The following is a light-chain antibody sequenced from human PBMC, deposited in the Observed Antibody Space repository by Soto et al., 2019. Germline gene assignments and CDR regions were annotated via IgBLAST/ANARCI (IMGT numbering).Light chain of an antibody. CDR2: GAS. V-gene: IGKV3-15*01. CDR1: QSVSNN. J-gene: IGKJ4*01. CDR3: HQYNTWPRT. Sequence: EIVMTQSPATLSVSPGERVTLSCRASQSVSNNLAWYQQKPGQAPRLLIYGASTRATDISARFSASGSGTEFILTISTLRPEDFAVYYCHQYNTWPRTFGGGTKVEI.